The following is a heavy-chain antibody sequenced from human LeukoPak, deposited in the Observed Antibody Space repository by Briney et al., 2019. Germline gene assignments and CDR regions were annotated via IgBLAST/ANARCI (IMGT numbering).Heavy chain of an antibody. V-gene: IGHV3-33*01. CDR2: IWYDGSNK. CDR1: GFTFSTYG. D-gene: IGHD2-15*01. J-gene: IGHJ6*02. Sequence: GRSLRLSCAPSGFTFSTYGMHWVRQAPGKWLECVAFIWYDGSNKYYADSVEGRFTISRDNFENTVYLQMNRLRADVTVVYYCARDRDPLHYYGMDVWGQGTTVTVSS. CDR3: ARDRDPLHYYGMDV.